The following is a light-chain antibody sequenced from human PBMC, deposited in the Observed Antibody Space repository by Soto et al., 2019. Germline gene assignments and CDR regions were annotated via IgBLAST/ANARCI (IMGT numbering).Light chain of an antibody. CDR3: QQLNSYPT. J-gene: IGKJ1*01. Sequence: DIQSTQSPSFLSASVGDRVTITCRASQGISSYLAWYQQKPGKAPKLLIYAASTLQSGVPSRFSGDGSGTEFTLTISSLQPEDFATYYCQQLNSYPTFGQGTKV. CDR1: QGISSY. CDR2: AAS. V-gene: IGKV1-9*01.